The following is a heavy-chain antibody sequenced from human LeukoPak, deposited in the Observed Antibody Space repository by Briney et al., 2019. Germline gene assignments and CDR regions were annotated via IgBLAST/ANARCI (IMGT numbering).Heavy chain of an antibody. D-gene: IGHD3-10*01. J-gene: IGHJ6*02. CDR3: AKGSPLDLGAGESYYYGMGV. CDR1: GFTFSSYG. V-gene: IGHV3-33*06. Sequence: PGGSLRLSCAASGFTFSSYGMRWVRQAPGKGLEWVAVIWYDGSNKYYADSVKGRFTISRDNSKHTLFLQMSSLRAEDTAVYYCAKGSPLDLGAGESYYYGMGVWGQGTTVTVSS. CDR2: IWYDGSNK.